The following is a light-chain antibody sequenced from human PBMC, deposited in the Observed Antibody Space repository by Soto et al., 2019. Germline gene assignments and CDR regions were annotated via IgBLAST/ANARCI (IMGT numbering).Light chain of an antibody. CDR1: SSDVGGYKF. CDR3: SSYTSGSHYV. CDR2: DVS. V-gene: IGLV2-14*01. Sequence: QSVLTQPASVSGSPGQSITISCTGTSSDVGGYKFVSWYQQHPGKAPKFIIYDVSIRPSGVSNRFSGSKSGNTASLTISGLQAEDEADYYCSSYTSGSHYVFGTGTKVPVL. J-gene: IGLJ1*01.